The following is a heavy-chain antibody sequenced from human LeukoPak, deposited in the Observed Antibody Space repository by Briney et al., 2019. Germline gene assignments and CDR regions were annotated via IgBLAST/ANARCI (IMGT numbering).Heavy chain of an antibody. V-gene: IGHV4-4*07. CDR3: ARVLLPALTGAFDI. CDR2: IHTTGST. Sequence: SETLSLTCTVSGGSISSYYWGWIRQPAGKGLEWIGRIHTTGSTSYNPSLTSRVTMSLDTSKNQFSLKLTSVTAADTAVYYCARVLLPALTGAFDIWGLGTMVTVSS. J-gene: IGHJ3*02. D-gene: IGHD2-2*01. CDR1: GGSISSYY.